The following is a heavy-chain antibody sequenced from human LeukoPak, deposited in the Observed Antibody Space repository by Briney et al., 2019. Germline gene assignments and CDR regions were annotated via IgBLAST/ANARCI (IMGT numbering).Heavy chain of an antibody. Sequence: SETLSLTCSVSGGSISSYYWSWMRQPPGKGLEWIGSIYYSGSTYYNPSLKSRVTIAVDTSKNQFSLKLSSVTAADTAVYYCARLGIAARNFDYWGQGTLVTVSS. CDR1: GGSISSYY. CDR2: IYYSGST. CDR3: ARLGIAARNFDY. D-gene: IGHD6-6*01. V-gene: IGHV4-59*12. J-gene: IGHJ4*02.